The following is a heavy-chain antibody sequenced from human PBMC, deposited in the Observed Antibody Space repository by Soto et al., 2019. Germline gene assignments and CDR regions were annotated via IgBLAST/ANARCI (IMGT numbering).Heavy chain of an antibody. V-gene: IGHV3-7*03. CDR3: ATPYSSSSRSF. Sequence: EIQLVESGGGLVQPGGSLRLSCAASGFTFSNYWMGWVRQAPGKGLEWVANINKDGSEQYYVDSVKGRVTISRDNSKNPLYLQMNSLRAADTAVYYCATPYSSSSRSFWGQGTLVTASS. J-gene: IGHJ4*02. D-gene: IGHD6-6*01. CDR2: INKDGSEQ. CDR1: GFTFSNYW.